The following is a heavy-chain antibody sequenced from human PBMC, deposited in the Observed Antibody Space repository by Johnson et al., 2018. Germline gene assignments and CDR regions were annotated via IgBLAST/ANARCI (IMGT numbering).Heavy chain of an antibody. D-gene: IGHD3-22*01. CDR1: GFSFGDYG. Sequence: VQLVESGGGLVQPGRSLRLSCTASGFSFGDYGMSWFRQAPGKGLEWVGLIRSKAYGGTPEYAASVKGRIAISRDDSKSVAYLQMNSLKTEDTAVYYCTRCIAYYFDSRPYYFDYWGQGTLVTVSS. V-gene: IGHV3-49*03. CDR3: TRCIAYYFDSRPYYFDY. J-gene: IGHJ4*02. CDR2: IRSKAYGGTP.